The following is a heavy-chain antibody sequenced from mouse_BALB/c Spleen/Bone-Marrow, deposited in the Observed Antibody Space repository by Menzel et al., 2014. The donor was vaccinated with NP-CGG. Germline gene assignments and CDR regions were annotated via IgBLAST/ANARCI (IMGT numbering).Heavy chain of an antibody. CDR1: GFTFSSYG. J-gene: IGHJ1*01. Sequence: EVKLVESGGGLVQPGGSLQLSCVASGFTFSSYGMSWVRQTPDKRLELVATINNNGGSTYYPDSVKGQFTISRDNAKNTLYLQMSSLKSEDTAMYYCARVYRWYFDVWGAGTTVTVSS. CDR2: INNNGGST. CDR3: ARVYRWYFDV. V-gene: IGHV5-6-3*01.